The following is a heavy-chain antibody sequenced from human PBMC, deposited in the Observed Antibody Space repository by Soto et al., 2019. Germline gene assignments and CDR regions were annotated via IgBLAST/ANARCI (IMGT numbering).Heavy chain of an antibody. J-gene: IGHJ6*02. Sequence: ASVKVSCKASGYTFTGYYMHWVRQAPGQGLEWMGWINPNSGGTNYAQKFQGRVTMTRDTSISTAYMELSRLRSDDTAVYYCARRLGGNYYYYGMDVWGQGTTVTVSS. D-gene: IGHD2-15*01. CDR1: GYTFTGYY. CDR2: INPNSGGT. V-gene: IGHV1-2*02. CDR3: ARRLGGNYYYYGMDV.